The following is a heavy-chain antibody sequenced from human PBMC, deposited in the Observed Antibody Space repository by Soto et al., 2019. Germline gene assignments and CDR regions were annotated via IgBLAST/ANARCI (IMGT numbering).Heavy chain of an antibody. V-gene: IGHV3-21*01. CDR3: ARAGRYYYDRSGYYPDY. Sequence: GGSLRLSCAASGFTFSSYSMNWVRQAPGKGLEWVSSISSSSSYIYYAYSVKGRCTISRDNAKNSLYLQMNSLRAEDTAVYYFARAGRYYYDRSGYYPDYWGQGTLVTVSS. CDR1: GFTFSSYS. CDR2: ISSSSSYI. D-gene: IGHD3-22*01. J-gene: IGHJ4*02.